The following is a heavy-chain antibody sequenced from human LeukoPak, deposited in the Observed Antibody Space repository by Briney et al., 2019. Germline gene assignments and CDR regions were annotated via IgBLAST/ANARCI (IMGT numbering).Heavy chain of an antibody. CDR1: GYSISSGYY. CDR2: IYHSGST. D-gene: IGHD1-26*01. Sequence: SETLSLTCAVSGYSISSGYYWGWIRQPPGKGLEWIGSIYHSGSTYYNPSLKSRVTISVDTSKNQFSLKLSSVTAADTAVYYCARVVGAATGIHMHGCWGQGTLVTVSS. V-gene: IGHV4-38-2*01. CDR3: ARVVGAATGIHMHGC. J-gene: IGHJ4*02.